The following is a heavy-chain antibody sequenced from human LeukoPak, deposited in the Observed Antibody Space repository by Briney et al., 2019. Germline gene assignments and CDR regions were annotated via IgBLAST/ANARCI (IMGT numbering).Heavy chain of an antibody. Sequence: ASVKVSCKASGGTFSTYGISWVRQAPGQGLEWMGRIIPILGIANYAQKFQGRVTITADKSTSTAYMELSSLTSEDTAFYYCARGVWELLLFDYWGQGTLVTVSS. CDR3: ARGVWELLLFDY. D-gene: IGHD1-26*01. J-gene: IGHJ4*02. CDR1: GGTFSTYG. V-gene: IGHV1-69*04. CDR2: IIPILGIA.